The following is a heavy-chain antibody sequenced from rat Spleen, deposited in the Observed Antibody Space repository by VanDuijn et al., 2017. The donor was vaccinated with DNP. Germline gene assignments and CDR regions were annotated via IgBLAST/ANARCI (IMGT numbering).Heavy chain of an antibody. J-gene: IGHJ2*01. CDR1: GYSITSNY. V-gene: IGHV3-1*01. CDR2: ISYSGST. CDR3: ARWIRYFDY. D-gene: IGHD1-6*01. Sequence: EVQLQESGSGLVKPSQSLSLTCSVTGYSITSNYWGWIRKFPGNKLEYIGHISYSGSTNYNPSLKSRLSITRDTSKNHFLLHLNSVTTEDTATYYCARWIRYFDYWGQGIMVTVSS.